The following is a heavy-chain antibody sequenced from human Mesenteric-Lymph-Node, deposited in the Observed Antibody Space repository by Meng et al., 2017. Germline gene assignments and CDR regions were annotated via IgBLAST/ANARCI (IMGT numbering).Heavy chain of an antibody. CDR1: GYTFTSYA. CDR3: ARDISLVITNPSSFDY. CDR2: INAGNGNT. Sequence: HVQLVHDGAEVNKPGSSVKVSCNASGYTFTSYAMHLVRHAPGQRLEWMGWINAGNGNTKYSQNFQGRVTITRDTSASTAYMELSSLRSEDTAVYYCARDISLVITNPSSFDYWGQGTLVTVSS. D-gene: IGHD3-22*01. J-gene: IGHJ4*02. V-gene: IGHV1-3*01.